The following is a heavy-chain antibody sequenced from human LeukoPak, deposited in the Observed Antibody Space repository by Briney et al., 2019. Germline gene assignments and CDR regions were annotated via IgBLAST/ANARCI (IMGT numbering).Heavy chain of an antibody. J-gene: IGHJ4*02. CDR3: ARDNRARIAVAGTLNY. CDR2: INPNSGGT. CDR1: GYTFTGYY. Sequence: ASVKASCKASGYTFTGYYMHWVRQAPGQGLEWMGWINPNSGGTNYAQKFQGRVTMTRDTSISTAYMELSRLRSDDTAVYYCARDNRARIAVAGTLNYWGQGTLVTVSS. D-gene: IGHD6-19*01. V-gene: IGHV1-2*02.